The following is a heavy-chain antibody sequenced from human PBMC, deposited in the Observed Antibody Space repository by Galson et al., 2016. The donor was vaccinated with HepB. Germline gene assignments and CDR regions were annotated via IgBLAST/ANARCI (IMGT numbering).Heavy chain of an antibody. CDR1: GFSFSSYE. V-gene: IGHV3-48*03. D-gene: IGHD1-26*01. J-gene: IGHJ2*01. CDR3: VRDGATWHFEF. Sequence: LRLSCAASGFSFSSYEMNWVRQAPGKGLEWVAYTNAGGGKLYYPDSVRGRFTISRDNAKESLYLQMNSLTAEDTGLYYCVRDGATWHFEFWGRGTLVTVSS. CDR2: TNAGGGKL.